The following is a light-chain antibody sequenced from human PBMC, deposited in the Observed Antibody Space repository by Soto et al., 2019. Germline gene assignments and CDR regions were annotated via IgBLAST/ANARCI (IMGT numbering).Light chain of an antibody. Sequence: EIVLTQSPGTLSLSPGERETLSCRASQSVSSSYLAWYQQKPGQAPRLLIYGASSRATGIPDRFSGSGAGTDFTLTIIRLEPEDFAVYSWQQYGSSPPYTFGQGTKLEIK. CDR2: GAS. CDR1: QSVSSSY. CDR3: QQYGSSPPYT. J-gene: IGKJ2*01. V-gene: IGKV3-20*01.